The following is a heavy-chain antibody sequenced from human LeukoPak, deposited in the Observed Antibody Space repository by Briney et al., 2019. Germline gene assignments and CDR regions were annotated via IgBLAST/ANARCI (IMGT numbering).Heavy chain of an antibody. D-gene: IGHD4-17*01. Sequence: SETLSLTCAVYGGSFSGYYWSWIRQPPGKGLEWIGEINHSGSTNYNPSLKSRVTISVDTSKNQFSLKLSSVTAADTAVYYCARVETTTVPSYNWFDPWGQGTLVTVSS. CDR2: INHSGST. CDR1: GGSFSGYY. CDR3: ARVETTTVPSYNWFDP. J-gene: IGHJ5*02. V-gene: IGHV4-34*01.